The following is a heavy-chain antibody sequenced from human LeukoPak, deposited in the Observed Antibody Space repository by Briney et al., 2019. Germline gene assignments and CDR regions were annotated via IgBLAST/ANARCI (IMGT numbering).Heavy chain of an antibody. J-gene: IGHJ6*02. D-gene: IGHD2-15*01. CDR1: GGTFSSYA. CDR3: AGYCSGGSCTHYYYYGMDV. Sequence: GASVKVSCKASGGTFSSYAISWVRQAPGQGLEWMGRIIPILGIANYAQKFQGRVTITADKSTSTAYMELSSLRSEDTAVYYCAGYCSGGSCTHYYYYGMDVWGQGTTVTVSS. CDR2: IIPILGIA. V-gene: IGHV1-69*04.